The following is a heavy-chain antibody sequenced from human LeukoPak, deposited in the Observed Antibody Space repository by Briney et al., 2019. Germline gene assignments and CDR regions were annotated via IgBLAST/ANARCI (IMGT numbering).Heavy chain of an antibody. Sequence: SETLSLTCAVSGYSINSGYYWGWIRQPPGKGLEWIGSIYHSGSTYYNPSLKSRVTISVDTCKNQFSLKLNSVTAADTAVYYCARHERGLAAAASWGQGTLVTVSS. D-gene: IGHD6-13*01. V-gene: IGHV4-38-2*01. CDR1: GYSINSGYY. CDR3: ARHERGLAAAAS. CDR2: IYHSGST. J-gene: IGHJ5*02.